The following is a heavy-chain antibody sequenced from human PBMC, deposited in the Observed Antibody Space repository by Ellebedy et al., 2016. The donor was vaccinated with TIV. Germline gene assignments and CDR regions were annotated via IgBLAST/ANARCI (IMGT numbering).Heavy chain of an antibody. J-gene: IGHJ3*01. CDR2: ISGSGGST. D-gene: IGHD2-2*01. Sequence: GESLKISCAASGFTFSSYAMSWVRQAPGKGLEWVSAISGSGGSTYYADSVKGRFTISRDNARNSLYLQMKSLRVDDTAMYYCARDTVAVPDGDTFDFWGQGTMVTVST. CDR1: GFTFSSYA. CDR3: ARDTVAVPDGDTFDF. V-gene: IGHV3-23*01.